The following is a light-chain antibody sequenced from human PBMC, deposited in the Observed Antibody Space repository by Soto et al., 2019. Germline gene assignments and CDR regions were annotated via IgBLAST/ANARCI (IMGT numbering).Light chain of an antibody. J-gene: IGLJ2*01. CDR2: EVS. CDR1: SSDVGGYNF. Sequence: QSALTQPASVSGSPGQSITISCTGTSSDVGGYNFVSWYQQHPGKAPRLMIYEVSDRPSGVSNRFSGSKSGETASLTISGLQADDEADYYCSSSTSSSTLVFGGGTKLTVL. CDR3: SSSTSSSTLV. V-gene: IGLV2-14*01.